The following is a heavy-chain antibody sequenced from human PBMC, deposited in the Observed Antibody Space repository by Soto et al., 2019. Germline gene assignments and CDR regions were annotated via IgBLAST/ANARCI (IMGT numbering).Heavy chain of an antibody. J-gene: IGHJ6*02. Sequence: ASVTVSCKASGYSLSRLSVHWVRQAPGKGLEWMGVFDREVGEAIYAQKFQDRVTMTADTSTDTAYMDLNSLRSDDTAVYYCATDLLLHGMDIWGQGTTVTVSS. CDR1: GYSLSRLS. CDR3: ATDLLLHGMDI. V-gene: IGHV1-24*01. CDR2: FDREVGEA.